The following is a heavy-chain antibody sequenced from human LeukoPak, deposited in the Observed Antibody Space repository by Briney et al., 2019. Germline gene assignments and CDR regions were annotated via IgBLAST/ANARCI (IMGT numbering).Heavy chain of an antibody. V-gene: IGHV3-53*01. Sequence: VRSLRISCAASGVTVSRIYMSWLWPAAGNWLACVSVLYSGGSTYYADSVKGRFTISRDNSKNTLYLQMNSLRAEDTAVYYCASSYGGYDSSGYYSEVDYWGQGTLVTVSS. J-gene: IGHJ4*02. CDR1: GVTVSRIY. CDR3: ASSYGGYDSSGYYSEVDY. CDR2: LYSGGST. D-gene: IGHD3-22*01.